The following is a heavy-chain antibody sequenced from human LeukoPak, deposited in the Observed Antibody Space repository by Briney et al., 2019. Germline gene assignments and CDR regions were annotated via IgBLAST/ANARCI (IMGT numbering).Heavy chain of an antibody. J-gene: IGHJ4*02. CDR3: ARDKIVGPTTLDY. Sequence: PGGSLRLSCAASGFTFSGYWMSWVRQTPEKGLEWVANIKQDGYEKYYVDSVKGRFTISRDNAKNSLYLQMNSLRADDTAIYYCARDKIVGPTTLDYRDQGALVTVSS. CDR2: IKQDGYEK. V-gene: IGHV3-7*01. D-gene: IGHD1-26*01. CDR1: GFTFSGYW.